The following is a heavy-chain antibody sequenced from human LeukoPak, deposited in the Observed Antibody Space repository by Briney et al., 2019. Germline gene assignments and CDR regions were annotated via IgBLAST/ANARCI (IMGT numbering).Heavy chain of an antibody. D-gene: IGHD7-27*01. Sequence: ASVKVSCKASGYTFTGYYMHWVRQASGQGLEWMGWINPNSGGTDYAQNFQGRVTLTRDTSLSTAYMELSRLGSDDTAVYFCARDLEVSSVNLGLDPWGQGTLVTVSS. CDR3: ARDLEVSSVNLGLDP. CDR2: INPNSGGT. V-gene: IGHV1-2*02. CDR1: GYTFTGYY. J-gene: IGHJ5*02.